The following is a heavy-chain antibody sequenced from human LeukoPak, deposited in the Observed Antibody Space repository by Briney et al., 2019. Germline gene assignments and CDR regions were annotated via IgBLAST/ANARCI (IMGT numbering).Heavy chain of an antibody. D-gene: IGHD1-26*01. CDR3: ASSGSYRFDY. V-gene: IGHV3-48*02. J-gene: IGHJ4*02. Sequence: QPGVSLRLSCAASGFTFSSYSMNWVRQAPGKGLEWVSHITASGTAMFYADSVKGRFTISRDNAKNSLYLQMISLRDEDTAVYYCASSGSYRFDYWGQGTLVTVSS. CDR1: GFTFSSYS. CDR2: ITASGTAM.